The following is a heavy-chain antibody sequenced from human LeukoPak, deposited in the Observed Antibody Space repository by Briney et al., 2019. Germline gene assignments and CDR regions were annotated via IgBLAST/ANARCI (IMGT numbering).Heavy chain of an antibody. V-gene: IGHV4-59*12. J-gene: IGHJ4*02. D-gene: IGHD3-10*01. Sequence: SETLSLTCTVSGGSISSYYWGWIRLPPGEGLEWIGYISYSGSTTYIPSLKSRVTILVDTSKNQFSLKLSSVTAADTAVYYCVRITQGTIDYWGRGTLATVSS. CDR2: ISYSGST. CDR1: GGSISSYY. CDR3: VRITQGTIDY.